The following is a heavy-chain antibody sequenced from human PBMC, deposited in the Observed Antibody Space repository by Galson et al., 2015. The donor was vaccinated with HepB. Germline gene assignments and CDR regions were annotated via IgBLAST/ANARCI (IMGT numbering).Heavy chain of an antibody. CDR3: AGQSREYSSGWYLGSFNYMDV. J-gene: IGHJ6*03. V-gene: IGHV4-59*01. CDR2: ISDSGNT. CDR1: GGSINYYY. D-gene: IGHD6-19*01. Sequence: LSLTCTVSGGSINYYYWSWIRQSPGRGLEWIGYISDSGNTNYHPSLKSRVTISLDTSKNQFSLRLNSVTAADTAVYYCAGQSREYSSGWYLGSFNYMDVWGKGSTVTVSS.